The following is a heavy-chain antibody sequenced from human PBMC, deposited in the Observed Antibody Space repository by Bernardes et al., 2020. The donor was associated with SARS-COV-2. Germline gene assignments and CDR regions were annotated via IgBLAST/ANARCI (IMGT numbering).Heavy chain of an antibody. D-gene: IGHD1-26*01. V-gene: IGHV3-74*01. Sequence: GGSLRLSCAVSGFTFSNYWMHWIRQAPGKGLVWVSRINGDGTSTSYADSVKGRLTISRDNAKNTLNLHMDSLSADDTAVYYCARGAYSLNKSGPRSVFDIWGQATMVTVSS. CDR3: ARGAYSLNKSGPRSVFDI. CDR1: GFTFSNYW. J-gene: IGHJ3*02. CDR2: INGDGTST.